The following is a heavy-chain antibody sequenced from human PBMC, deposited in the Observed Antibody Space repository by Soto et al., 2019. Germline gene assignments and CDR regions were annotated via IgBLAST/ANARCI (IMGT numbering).Heavy chain of an antibody. D-gene: IGHD3-3*01. V-gene: IGHV4-31*03. CDR3: ARQGYYDLLSGYYLFDY. CDR1: GLSISSGGYY. Sequence: SETLSLTCTFSGLSISSGGYYLSWIRQHPGKGLEWIGYIYYSGSTYYNPSLKSRVTISVDTSKNQFSLKLTSVTAADTAVYYCARQGYYDLLSGYYLFDYWGQGILVTVSS. J-gene: IGHJ4*02. CDR2: IYYSGST.